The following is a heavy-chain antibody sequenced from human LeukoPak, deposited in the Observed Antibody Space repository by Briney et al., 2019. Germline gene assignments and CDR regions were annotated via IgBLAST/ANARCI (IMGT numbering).Heavy chain of an antibody. CDR2: IDRSSYI. CDR1: GFVFSTYK. CDR3: ARAVYGSGSYGTYYFFYGIDV. V-gene: IGHV3-21*01. D-gene: IGHD3-10*01. J-gene: IGHJ6*04. Sequence: PGGSLRLSCAASGFVFSTYKMNWVRQAPGKGLEWVSSIDRSSYIYYADSVKGRFTISRDNAKNSLYLQLSSLRAEDTAAYYCARAVYGSGSYGTYYFFYGIDVWGKGTTVTVSS.